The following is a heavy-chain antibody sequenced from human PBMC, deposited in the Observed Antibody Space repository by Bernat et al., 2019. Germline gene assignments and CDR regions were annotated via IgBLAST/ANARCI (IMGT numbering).Heavy chain of an antibody. D-gene: IGHD3-10*01. CDR2: ISGSGGST. V-gene: IGHV3-23*01. CDR1: GCTFSSYA. CDR3: AKAIKVGWFGELLFDY. J-gene: IGHJ4*02. Sequence: EVQLLESGGGLVQPGGSLRRSCAASGCTFSSYAMSWVRQAPGKGLEWVSAISGSGGSTYYADSVKGRFTISRDNSKNTLYLQMNSLRAEDTAVYYCAKAIKVGWFGELLFDYWGQGTLVTVSS.